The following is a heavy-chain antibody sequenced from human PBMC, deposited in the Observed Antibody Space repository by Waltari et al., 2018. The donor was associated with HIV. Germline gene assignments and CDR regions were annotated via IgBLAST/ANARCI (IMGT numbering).Heavy chain of an antibody. J-gene: IGHJ6*02. V-gene: IGHV3-21*06. Sequence: EEQLVESGGGRVKPGGSLRLSCAVSGFTFSSYYMNWVRQAPGKGLEWVSYISSSGDDIYYADSVKGRFTISRDNANNSLFLQMSSLRAEDTAVYYCAKFTSCRGNTCSYGMQVWGQGTTVIVS. CDR3: AKFTSCRGNTCSYGMQV. D-gene: IGHD2-2*01. CDR1: GFTFSSYY. CDR2: ISSSGDDI.